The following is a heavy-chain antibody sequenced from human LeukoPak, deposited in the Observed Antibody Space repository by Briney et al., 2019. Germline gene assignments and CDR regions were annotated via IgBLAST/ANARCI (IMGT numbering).Heavy chain of an antibody. D-gene: IGHD3-10*01. CDR1: GFTFSSYG. J-gene: IGHJ4*02. V-gene: IGHV3-30*18. CDR2: ISYDGSNK. Sequence: GGSLRLSCAASGFTFSSYGMHWVRQAPGKGLEWVAVISYDGSNKYYADSVKGRFTISRDNSKNTLYLQMNSLRAEDTAVYYCAKETEITMVRGVIWGGHFDYWGQGTLVTVSS. CDR3: AKETEITMVRGVIWGGHFDY.